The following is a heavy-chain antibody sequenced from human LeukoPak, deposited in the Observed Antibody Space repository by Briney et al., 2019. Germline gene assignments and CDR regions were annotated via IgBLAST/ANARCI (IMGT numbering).Heavy chain of an antibody. D-gene: IGHD2/OR15-2a*01. CDR1: GFTFSTYG. CDR3: AKDSAKKYDDY. CDR2: ISGSGGST. Sequence: PGGSLRLSCAASGFTFSTYGMSWVRQAPGKGLEWVSGISGSGGSTYYADSVKGRFTISRENSKNTLYLQMNSLRAEDTAVYYCAKDSAKKYDDYWGQGTLVTVSS. J-gene: IGHJ4*02. V-gene: IGHV3-23*01.